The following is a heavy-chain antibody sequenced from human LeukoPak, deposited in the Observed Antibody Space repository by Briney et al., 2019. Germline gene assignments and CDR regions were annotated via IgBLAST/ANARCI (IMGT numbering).Heavy chain of an antibody. J-gene: IGHJ4*02. CDR1: GFTFSTYW. V-gene: IGHV3-7*01. CDR2: MKRDGSKV. CDR3: ARYTEYYFDY. Sequence: PGGSLRLSCAASGFTFSTYWMTWVRQAPGKGLEWVANMKRDGSKVYYANSVKGHFTISRDNAKNSLYLQMNSLRAEDTAVYYCARYTEYYFDYWGQGTLVTVSS. D-gene: IGHD2-2*02.